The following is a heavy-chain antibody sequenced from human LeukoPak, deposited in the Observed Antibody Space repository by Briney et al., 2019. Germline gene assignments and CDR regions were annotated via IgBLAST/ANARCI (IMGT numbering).Heavy chain of an antibody. CDR3: ARRTYYYGSGDWD. V-gene: IGHV4-31*03. CDR2: IYYSGST. Sequence: PSETLSLTCTVSGGSISSGGYYWSWIRQHPGKGLEWIGYIYYSGSTYYNPSLKSRVTMSVDTSKNQFSLKLSSVTAADTAVYYCARRTYYYGSGDWDWGQGTLVTVSS. D-gene: IGHD3-10*01. J-gene: IGHJ4*02. CDR1: GGSISSGGYY.